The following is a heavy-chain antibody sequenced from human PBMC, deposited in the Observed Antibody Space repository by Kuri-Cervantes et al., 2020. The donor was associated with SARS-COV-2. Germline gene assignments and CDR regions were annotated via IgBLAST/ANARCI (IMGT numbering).Heavy chain of an antibody. J-gene: IGHJ4*02. CDR3: AKLGSRRHYED. D-gene: IGHD4-17*01. Sequence: GEALKISCAASGFTFSSYAMSWVRQAPGKGLEWVSAISGSSGSTYYADSVKGRFTISRDNSKNTLYLQMNSLRAEDTAVYYCAKLGSRRHYEDWGQGTLVTVSS. V-gene: IGHV3-23*01. CDR1: GFTFSSYA. CDR2: ISGSSGST.